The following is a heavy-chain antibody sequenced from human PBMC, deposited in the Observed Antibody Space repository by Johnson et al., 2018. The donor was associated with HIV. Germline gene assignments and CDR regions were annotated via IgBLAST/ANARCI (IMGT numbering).Heavy chain of an antibody. CDR3: ARDMGHRQLVRDAFYI. J-gene: IGHJ3*02. V-gene: IGHV3-30*04. CDR1: GFTFSSYT. CDR2: ISYDGSNK. Sequence: QVQLVESGGGVVQPGRSLRLSCTASGFTFSSYTIYWVRQTPGKGLEWVALISYDGSNKYYADSVKGRFTISRDNSKNTLFLQMNSLRPEDTAVYYCARDMGHRQLVRDAFYIWGQGTMVTVSS. D-gene: IGHD6-6*01.